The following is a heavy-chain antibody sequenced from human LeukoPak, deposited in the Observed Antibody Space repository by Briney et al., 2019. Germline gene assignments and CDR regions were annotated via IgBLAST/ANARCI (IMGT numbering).Heavy chain of an antibody. V-gene: IGHV3-23*01. CDR1: GFTFSTNA. CDR2: ISNNGHDT. CDR3: GEASSGHCDY. D-gene: IGHD3-22*01. Sequence: GGSLRLSCAASGFTFSTNAMTWVRQAPGKGLEWVSAISNNGHDTYYADSVKGRFTISRDNSKNTLYLQMRSLRAEDTAIYYCGEASSGHCDYWGQGTLVTVSS. J-gene: IGHJ4*02.